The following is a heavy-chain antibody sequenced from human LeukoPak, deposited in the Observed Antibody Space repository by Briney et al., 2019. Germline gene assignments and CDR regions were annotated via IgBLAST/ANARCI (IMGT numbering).Heavy chain of an antibody. Sequence: SVKVSCKASGGTFSSYAISWVRQAPGQGLEWMGGIIPIFGTANYAQKFQGRVTITTDESTSTAYMELSSLRSEDTAVYYCASGLAAALSSFDYWGQGALVTVSS. CDR2: IIPIFGTA. CDR1: GGTFSSYA. D-gene: IGHD6-13*01. CDR3: ASGLAAALSSFDY. V-gene: IGHV1-69*05. J-gene: IGHJ4*02.